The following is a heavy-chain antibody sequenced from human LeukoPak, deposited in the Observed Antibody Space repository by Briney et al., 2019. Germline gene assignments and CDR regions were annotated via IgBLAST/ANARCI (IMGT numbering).Heavy chain of an antibody. V-gene: IGHV1-18*01. CDR3: ARAVLEDYYDSSGSLVY. J-gene: IGHJ4*02. Sequence: ASVKVSCKASGYTFTSYGISWVRQAPGQGLEWMGWISAYNGNTNYAQKLQSRVTMTTDTSTNTAYMELRSLRSDDTAVYYCARAVLEDYYDSSGSLVYWGQGTLVTVSS. CDR2: ISAYNGNT. D-gene: IGHD3-22*01. CDR1: GYTFTSYG.